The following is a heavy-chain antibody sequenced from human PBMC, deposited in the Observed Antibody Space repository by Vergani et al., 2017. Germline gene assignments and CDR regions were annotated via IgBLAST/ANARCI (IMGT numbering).Heavy chain of an antibody. J-gene: IGHJ4*02. CDR3: ARWGLAARPFPTLD. CDR2: IYYSGST. Sequence: QVQLQESGPGLVKPSETLSLTCTVSGGSISSYYWSWIRQPPGKGQEWIGYIYYSGSTNYNPSLKSRVTISVDTSKNQFSLKLSSVTAADTAVYYCARWGLAARPFPTLDWGQGTLVTVSS. CDR1: GGSISSYY. V-gene: IGHV4-59*01. D-gene: IGHD6-6*01.